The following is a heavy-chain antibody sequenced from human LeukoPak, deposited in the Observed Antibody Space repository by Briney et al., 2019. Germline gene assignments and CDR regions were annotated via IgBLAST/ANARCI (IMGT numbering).Heavy chain of an antibody. D-gene: IGHD3-22*01. J-gene: IGHJ4*02. CDR3: ARDVRYYDSSGLDH. Sequence: PGGSLRLSCAASGFTFSSYAMHWVRQAPGKGLEWVAVISYDGSNKYYADSVKGRFTISRDNSKNTLYLQMNSLRAEDTAVYYCARDVRYYDSSGLDHWGQGTLVTVSS. V-gene: IGHV3-30*04. CDR2: ISYDGSNK. CDR1: GFTFSSYA.